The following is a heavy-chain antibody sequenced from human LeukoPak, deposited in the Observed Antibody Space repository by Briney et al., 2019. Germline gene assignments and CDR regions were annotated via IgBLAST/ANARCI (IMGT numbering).Heavy chain of an antibody. CDR1: GFTFSGYS. J-gene: IGHJ4*02. V-gene: IGHV3-21*01. CDR2: ISSSSSYI. CDR3: ARGVDYFDY. Sequence: PGGSLRLSCAASGFTFSGYSMNWVRQAPGKGLEWVSSISSSSSYIYYGDSVRGRFTISRDNAKNSLCLQMNSLRAEDTAVYYCARGVDYFDYGGQGTLVTVSS.